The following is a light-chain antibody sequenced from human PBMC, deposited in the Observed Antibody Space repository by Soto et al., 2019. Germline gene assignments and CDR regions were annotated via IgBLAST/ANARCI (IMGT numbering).Light chain of an antibody. CDR1: SSNIGAGYD. CDR3: QAYYSSLSGWV. CDR2: GHS. J-gene: IGLJ3*02. V-gene: IGLV1-40*01. Sequence: QSVLTQPPSVSGAPGQRVTISCTGSSSNIGAGYDVHWYQQLPGTAPKLLIYGHSNRPSGVPDRFSGSKSGTSASLAITGLRAEDEADYYCQAYYSSLSGWVFGGGTKLTVL.